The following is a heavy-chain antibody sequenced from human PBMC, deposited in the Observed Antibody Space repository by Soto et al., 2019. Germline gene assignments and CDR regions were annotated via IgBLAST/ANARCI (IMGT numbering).Heavy chain of an antibody. Sequence: GGSLRLSCAASGFTFSDYSMSWIRQAPGKGLEWVSYISRSGSTIYYADSVKGRFTISRDNAKNSLYLQMNSLRAEDTAVYYCARGLGPPAAVDYWGQGTLVTVSS. V-gene: IGHV3-11*01. CDR3: ARGLGPPAAVDY. CDR2: ISRSGSTI. J-gene: IGHJ4*02. D-gene: IGHD2-2*01. CDR1: GFTFSDYS.